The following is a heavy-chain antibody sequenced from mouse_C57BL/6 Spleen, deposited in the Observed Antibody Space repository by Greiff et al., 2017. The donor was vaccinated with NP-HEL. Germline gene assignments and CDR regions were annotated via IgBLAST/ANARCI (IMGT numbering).Heavy chain of an antibody. V-gene: IGHV1-26*01. CDR1: GYTFTDYY. CDR3: ARSDTTVVATN. D-gene: IGHD1-1*01. J-gene: IGHJ2*01. CDR2: INPNNGGT. Sequence: VQLQQSGPELVKPGASVKISCKASGYTFTDYYMNWVKQSHGKSLEWIGDINPNNGGTSYNQKFKGKATLTVDKSSSTAYMELRSLTSEDSAVYYCARSDTTVVATNWGQGTTLTVSS.